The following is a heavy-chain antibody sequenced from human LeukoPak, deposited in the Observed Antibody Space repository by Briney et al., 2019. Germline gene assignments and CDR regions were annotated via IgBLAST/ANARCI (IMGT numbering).Heavy chain of an antibody. V-gene: IGHV4-31*03. CDR3: AREREYYYDSSGYYSHWYFGL. Sequence: SETLSLTCTVSGGSISSGGYYWSWIRQHPGKGLEWIGYIYYSGSTYYNPSLKSRVTISVDTSKNQFSLKLSSVTAADTAVYYCAREREYYYDSSGYYSHWYFGLWGRGTLVTVSS. CDR1: GGSISSGGYY. D-gene: IGHD3-22*01. CDR2: IYYSGST. J-gene: IGHJ2*01.